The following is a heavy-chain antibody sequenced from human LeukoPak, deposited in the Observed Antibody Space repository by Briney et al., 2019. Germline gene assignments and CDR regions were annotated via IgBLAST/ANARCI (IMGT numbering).Heavy chain of an antibody. V-gene: IGHV1-58*01. CDR3: AADRGSGWTYYFDY. D-gene: IGHD6-19*01. Sequence: ASVKVSCKASGFTFTSSAVQWMRQARGQRLEWIGRIVVGSGNTNYAQKFQERVTITRDMSTSTAYMELSSLRSEDTAVYYCAADRGSGWTYYFDYWGQGTLVTVSS. CDR1: GFTFTSSA. CDR2: IVVGSGNT. J-gene: IGHJ4*02.